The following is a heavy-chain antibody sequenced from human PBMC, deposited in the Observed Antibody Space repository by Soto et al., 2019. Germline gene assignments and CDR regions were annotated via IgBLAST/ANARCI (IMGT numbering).Heavy chain of an antibody. CDR3: ARAHTYYYDSSGQFDY. Sequence: SETLSLTCTVPGGSISSSSYYWGCIRQPPGKGLEWIGSIYYSGSTYYNPSLKSRVTISVDTSKNQLSLKLSSVTAADTAVYYCARAHTYYYDSSGQFDYWGQGTLVTVSS. V-gene: IGHV4-39*01. CDR1: GGSISSSSYY. J-gene: IGHJ4*02. CDR2: IYYSGST. D-gene: IGHD3-22*01.